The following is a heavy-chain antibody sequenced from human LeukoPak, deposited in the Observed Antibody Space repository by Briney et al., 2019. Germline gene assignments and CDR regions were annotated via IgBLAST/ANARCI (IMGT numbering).Heavy chain of an antibody. CDR1: GYTFTSYY. D-gene: IGHD3-22*01. CDR3: ARDYYDSSGYWESRAEFDY. V-gene: IGHV1-46*04. CDR2: INPSVGST. J-gene: IGHJ4*02. Sequence: ASVKVSCKASGYTFTSYYMHWVRQAPGQGLEWMGIINPSVGSTSYAQKLQGRVTMTRDMSTSTVYMELSSLRSEDTAVYYCARDYYDSSGYWESRAEFDYWGQGTLVTVSS.